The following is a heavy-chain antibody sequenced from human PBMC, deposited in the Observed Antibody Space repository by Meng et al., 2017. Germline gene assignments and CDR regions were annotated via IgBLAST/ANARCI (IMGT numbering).Heavy chain of an antibody. Sequence: ASVKVSCKASGYTFTSYYMHWVRQAPGQGLEWMGIINPSGGSTSYAQKFQGRVTITADKSTSTAYMELSSLRSEDTAVYYCARDGYSYGILDYWGQGTLVTVSS. CDR3: ARDGYSYGILDY. D-gene: IGHD5-18*01. CDR1: GYTFTSYY. V-gene: IGHV1-46*01. J-gene: IGHJ4*02. CDR2: INPSGGST.